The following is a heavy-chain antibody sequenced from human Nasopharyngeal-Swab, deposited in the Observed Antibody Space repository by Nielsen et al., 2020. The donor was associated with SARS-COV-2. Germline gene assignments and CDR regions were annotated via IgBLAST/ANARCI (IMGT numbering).Heavy chain of an antibody. Sequence: GSLRLSCTVSGGSISSSSYYWGWIRQPPGKGLEWIGSIYYSGSTYYNPSLKSRVTISVDTSKNQFSLKLSSVTAADTAVYYCARGGGSSGWYVAFDIWGQGTMVTVSS. J-gene: IGHJ3*02. D-gene: IGHD6-19*01. CDR2: IYYSGST. V-gene: IGHV4-39*01. CDR3: ARGGGSSGWYVAFDI. CDR1: GGSISSSSYY.